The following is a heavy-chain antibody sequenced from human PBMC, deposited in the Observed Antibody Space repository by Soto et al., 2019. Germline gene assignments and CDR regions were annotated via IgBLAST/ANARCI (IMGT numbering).Heavy chain of an antibody. CDR1: GYIFTDHC. CDR3: ARRHYCRGDYTISPDYYYGMDV. Sequence: EVQVVQSGAEVKEPGESLKISCKGSGYIFTDHCIVWVRQMAGKGLEWVGIICPGYSNIIYSPSVQGQVTISADMSISTAYLQWSSLKASDTAIYYCARRHYCRGDYTISPDYYYGMDVWGQGTTVTVSS. D-gene: IGHD2-21*02. V-gene: IGHV5-51*01. CDR2: ICPGYSNI. J-gene: IGHJ6*02.